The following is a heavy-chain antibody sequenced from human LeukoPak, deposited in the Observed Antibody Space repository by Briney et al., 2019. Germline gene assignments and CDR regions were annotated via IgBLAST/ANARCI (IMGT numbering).Heavy chain of an antibody. CDR2: IHHTGKT. J-gene: IGHJ3*01. V-gene: IGHV4-38-2*02. Sequence: SETLSLTCAVSGYSISRGYYWGWIRQAPGKGLELIGSIHHTGKTYYHPSLKSRVTISIDTSKNQFSLKVTYVTAADTAVYFCARDASLGSGPTDGFDLWGRGTPVTVSS. D-gene: IGHD2-15*01. CDR3: ARDASLGSGPTDGFDL. CDR1: GYSISRGYY.